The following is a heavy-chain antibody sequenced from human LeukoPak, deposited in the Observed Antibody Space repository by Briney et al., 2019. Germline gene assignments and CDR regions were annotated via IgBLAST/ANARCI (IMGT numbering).Heavy chain of an antibody. CDR1: GFTFSTYW. CDR3: ASENFVN. D-gene: IGHD1-7*01. J-gene: IGHJ4*02. Sequence: GGSLRLSCAASGFTFSTYWMSWVRQAPGKGLEWVANIKPDGSDQYYVDSVKGRFTISRDNAKNSLSLQMNSLRAEDTAVYYCASENFVNWGQGTLVTVSS. V-gene: IGHV3-7*05. CDR2: IKPDGSDQ.